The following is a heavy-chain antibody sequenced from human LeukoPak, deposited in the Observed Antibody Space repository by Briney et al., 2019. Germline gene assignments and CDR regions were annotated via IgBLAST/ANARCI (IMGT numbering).Heavy chain of an antibody. J-gene: IGHJ3*02. CDR1: GGSISSSSYY. CDR3: ATHRVEYCSGGSCYSGRGAFDI. Sequence: SETLSLTCTVSGGSISSSSYYWGWRRPPPGKGREWLGSIYYSGSTYYNPSLKSRVTISVDTSKNQFSLKLSSVTAADTAVYYCATHRVEYCSGGSCYSGRGAFDIWGQGTMVTVSS. D-gene: IGHD2-15*01. CDR2: IYYSGST. V-gene: IGHV4-39*01.